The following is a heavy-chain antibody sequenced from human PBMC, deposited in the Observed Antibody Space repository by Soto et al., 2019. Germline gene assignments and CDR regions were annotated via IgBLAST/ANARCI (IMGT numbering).Heavy chain of an antibody. D-gene: IGHD3-10*01. CDR2: ISVRGGST. Sequence: GGSLRLSCVASGFSFSNYAMNWVRQAPGKGLEWVSGISVRGGSTYYADSVTGRFNISRDNSNNTLYLQMHSLRAGDSAIYYCAKESANHFTYYFDYWGQGTLVTVST. V-gene: IGHV3-23*01. CDR1: GFSFSNYA. CDR3: AKESANHFTYYFDY. J-gene: IGHJ4*02.